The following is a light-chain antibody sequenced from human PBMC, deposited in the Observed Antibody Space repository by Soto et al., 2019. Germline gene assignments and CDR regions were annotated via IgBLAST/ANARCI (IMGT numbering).Light chain of an antibody. CDR2: GAS. CDR3: QHRSNWPLT. Sequence: EIVLTQSPATLSLSPGERATLSCRASQSISKFLTWYQQKPGQAPSLFIYGASNRATGIPARFSGSGSGTDFTLTISSLEPEDFAVYYCQHRSNWPLTFGGGTMVEIK. V-gene: IGKV3-11*01. J-gene: IGKJ4*01. CDR1: QSISKF.